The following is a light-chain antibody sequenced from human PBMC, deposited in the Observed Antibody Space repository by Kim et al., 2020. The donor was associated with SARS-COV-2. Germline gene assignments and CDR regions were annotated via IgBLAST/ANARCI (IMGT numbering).Light chain of an antibody. V-gene: IGKV3-15*01. CDR1: QSVSSN. Sequence: EIVMTQSPVTLSVSPGERATLSCRASQSVSSNLAWYQQKPGQAPRLLFYGVSARATGVPARFSGSGSGTEFTLTISSLQSEDFAVYYCQQYNNWPGTFGQGTKLEI. J-gene: IGKJ2*01. CDR3: QQYNNWPGT. CDR2: GVS.